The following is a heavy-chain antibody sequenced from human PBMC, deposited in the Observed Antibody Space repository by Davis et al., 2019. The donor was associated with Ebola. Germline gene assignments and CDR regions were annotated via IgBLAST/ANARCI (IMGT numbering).Heavy chain of an antibody. D-gene: IGHD6-19*01. V-gene: IGHV3-30*03. Sequence: GESLKISCAASGFTFSSYGMHWVRQAPGKGLEWVAVISYDGSNKYYADSVKGRFTISRDNSKNTLYLQMNSLRAEDTAVYYCARDWIAVAVAATYGMDVWGKGTTVTVSS. CDR2: ISYDGSNK. J-gene: IGHJ6*04. CDR1: GFTFSSYG. CDR3: ARDWIAVAVAATYGMDV.